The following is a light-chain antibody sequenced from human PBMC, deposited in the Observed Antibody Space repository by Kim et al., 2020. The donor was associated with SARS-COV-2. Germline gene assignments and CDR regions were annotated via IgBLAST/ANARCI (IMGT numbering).Light chain of an antibody. V-gene: IGKV3-15*01. CDR3: HQYNNWPRA. CDR2: GAS. Sequence: EIVMTQSPATLSVSPGERATLSCRASQSISSKLAWSQQKPGQAPRLLIYGASTRATGIPARFSGSGSGTEFTLTISSLQSEDFAIYYCHQYNNWPRAFGQGTKVDIK. CDR1: QSISSK. J-gene: IGKJ1*01.